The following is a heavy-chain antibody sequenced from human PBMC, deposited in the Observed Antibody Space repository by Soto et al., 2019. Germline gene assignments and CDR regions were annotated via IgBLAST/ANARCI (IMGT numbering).Heavy chain of an antibody. D-gene: IGHD2-15*01. Sequence: SVKVSCKASGGTFSRYAINWARQAPGHGLEWMGGIIPLFGTAKYAQKLQDRVTITADESTSTAHMELRSLTSDDTAVYYCARDYGHDCSGGNCYFYFWGQGTLVTVSS. CDR1: GGTFSRYA. V-gene: IGHV1-69*13. J-gene: IGHJ4*02. CDR2: IIPLFGTA. CDR3: ARDYGHDCSGGNCYFYF.